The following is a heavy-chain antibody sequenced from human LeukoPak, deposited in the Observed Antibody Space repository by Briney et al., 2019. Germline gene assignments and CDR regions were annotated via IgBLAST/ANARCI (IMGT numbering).Heavy chain of an antibody. CDR1: GFIFSSYW. Sequence: GGSLRLSCAASGFIFSSYWIHWVRQAPGKGLVWVSRINPDGSSTTYADSVRGRFTISRDNARNSLYLQMSSLRVEDTAVYYCARAAGISAPGTRFDYFDYWGQGTLITVSS. CDR3: ARAAGISAPGTRFDYFDY. D-gene: IGHD6-13*01. J-gene: IGHJ4*02. CDR2: INPDGSST. V-gene: IGHV3-74*01.